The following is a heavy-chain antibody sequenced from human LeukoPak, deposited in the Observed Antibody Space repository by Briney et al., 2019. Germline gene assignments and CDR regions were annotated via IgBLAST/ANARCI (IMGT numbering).Heavy chain of an antibody. CDR2: INPNSGGT. J-gene: IGHJ4*02. D-gene: IGHD6-13*01. Sequence: ASVKVSCKASGYTFTGYYMHWVRQAPGQGLEWMGWINPNSGGTNYAQKFQGRVTMTRDTSISTAYMELSRLRSDDTAVYYCARSSLPGIAAAGTDYWGQGTLVTVSS. CDR3: ARSSLPGIAAAGTDY. V-gene: IGHV1-2*02. CDR1: GYTFTGYY.